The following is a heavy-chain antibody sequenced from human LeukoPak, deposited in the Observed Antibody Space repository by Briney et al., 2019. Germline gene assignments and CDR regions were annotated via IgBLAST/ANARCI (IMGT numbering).Heavy chain of an antibody. V-gene: IGHV3-43*01. CDR3: ARGLGGSYFDY. D-gene: IGHD1-26*01. J-gene: IGHJ4*02. Sequence: PGGSLRLSCAASGFTFDDYTMHWVRQAPGKGLEWVSLISWDGGSTYYADSVKGRFTISRDNSKNSLYLQMNSLRTENTALYYCARGLGGSYFDYWGQGTLVTVSS. CDR2: ISWDGGST. CDR1: GFTFDDYT.